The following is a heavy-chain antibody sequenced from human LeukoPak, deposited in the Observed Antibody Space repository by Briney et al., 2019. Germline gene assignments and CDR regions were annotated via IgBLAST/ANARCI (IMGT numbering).Heavy chain of an antibody. J-gene: IGHJ5*02. CDR1: GYSITSGYY. CDR2: INHSGST. Sequence: SETLSLTCAVSGYSITSGYYWGWIRQPPGKGLEWIGEINHSGSTNYNPSLKSRVTISVDTSKNQFSLKLSSVTAADTAVYYCARSTHIVVVPAAIMIWFDPWGQGTLVTVSS. D-gene: IGHD2-2*02. V-gene: IGHV4-38-2*01. CDR3: ARSTHIVVVPAAIMIWFDP.